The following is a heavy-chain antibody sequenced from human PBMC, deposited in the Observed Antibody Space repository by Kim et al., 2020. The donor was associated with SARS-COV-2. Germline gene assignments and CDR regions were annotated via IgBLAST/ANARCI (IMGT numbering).Heavy chain of an antibody. D-gene: IGHD5-18*01. J-gene: IGHJ4*02. CDR3: ARDNGYSSLGGAGVFDY. CDR2: ISSSSRYI. CDR1: GSTFSSYS. Sequence: GGSLRLSCAASGSTFSSYSMNWVRQVPGKGLEWVSSISSSSRYIYYADSVKGRLTIARDNAKNSLYLQMNSLRAEDTAVYYCARDNGYSSLGGAGVFDYWGRGTLFTVSS. V-gene: IGHV3-21*01.